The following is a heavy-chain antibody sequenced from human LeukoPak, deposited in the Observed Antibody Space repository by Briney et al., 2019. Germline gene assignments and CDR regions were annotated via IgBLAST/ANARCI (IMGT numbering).Heavy chain of an antibody. CDR2: ISSSSSYI. CDR3: ARDRYYYDSSGYCNDY. CDR1: GFTFSSYS. J-gene: IGHJ4*02. V-gene: IGHV3-21*01. Sequence: GGSLRLSCAASGFTFSSYSMNWVRQAPGKGLEWVSSISSSSSYIYYADSVKGRFTISRDNAKNSLYLQMNSLRAEDTAVYYCARDRYYYDSSGYCNDYWGQGTLVTVSS. D-gene: IGHD3-22*01.